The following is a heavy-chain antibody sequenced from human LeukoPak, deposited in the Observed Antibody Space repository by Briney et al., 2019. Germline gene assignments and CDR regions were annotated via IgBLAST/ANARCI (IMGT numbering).Heavy chain of an antibody. J-gene: IGHJ4*02. CDR2: ISGSGGST. CDR1: GFTFSDYY. CDR3: AKDGYGSGSPTFDY. D-gene: IGHD3-10*01. Sequence: GGSLRLSCAASGFTFSDYYMSWIRQAPGKGLEWVSAISGSGGSTYYADSVKGRFTISRDNSKNTLYLQMNSLRAEDTAVYYCAKDGYGSGSPTFDYWGQGTLVTVSS. V-gene: IGHV3-23*01.